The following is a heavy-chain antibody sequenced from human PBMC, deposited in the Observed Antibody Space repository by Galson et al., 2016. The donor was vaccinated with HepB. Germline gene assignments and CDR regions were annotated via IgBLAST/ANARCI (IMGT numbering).Heavy chain of an antibody. Sequence: TLRLSCAASGFTFSSFPMHWVRQAPGKGLEWVSVISSDGTTKYYADSVKGRFTVSRDNSKNTLFRQMNRLRPEDTTVYYRARERTGTAYCSSISCPKYFDSWGQGTLVTVSS. J-gene: IGHJ4*02. D-gene: IGHD2-2*01. V-gene: IGHV3-30-3*01. CDR2: ISSDGTTK. CDR1: GFTFSSFP. CDR3: ARERTGTAYCSSISCPKYFDS.